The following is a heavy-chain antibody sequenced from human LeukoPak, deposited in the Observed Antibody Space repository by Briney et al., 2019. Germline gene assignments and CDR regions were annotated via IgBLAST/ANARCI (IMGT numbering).Heavy chain of an antibody. J-gene: IGHJ4*02. D-gene: IGHD2-2*01. Sequence: KTGGSLRLSCAASGFTFSSYSMNWVRQAPGKGLEWVSSISSSSSYIYYADSVKGRFTISRDNAKNSLYLQMNSLRAEDTAVYYCARGQQLLSPVFDYWGQGTLVTVSS. CDR1: GFTFSSYS. V-gene: IGHV3-21*01. CDR3: ARGQQLLSPVFDY. CDR2: ISSSSSYI.